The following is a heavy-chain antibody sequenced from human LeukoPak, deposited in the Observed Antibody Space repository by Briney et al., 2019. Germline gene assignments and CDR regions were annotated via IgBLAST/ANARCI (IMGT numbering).Heavy chain of an antibody. Sequence: PGRSLRLSCAASGFTFSSYAMHWVRQTPGAGLEWVAVIWSDGSDKYYAKSVKGRFTISRDNSKNSLFLQMNSLRAEDTAVYYCAKDAQRGFDYSNSLQNWGQGILVTVSS. J-gene: IGHJ1*01. CDR1: GFTFSSYA. V-gene: IGHV3-33*06. D-gene: IGHD4-11*01. CDR3: AKDAQRGFDYSNSLQN. CDR2: IWSDGSDK.